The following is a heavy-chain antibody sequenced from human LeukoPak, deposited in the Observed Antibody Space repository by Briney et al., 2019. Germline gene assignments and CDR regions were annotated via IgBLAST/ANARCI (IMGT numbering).Heavy chain of an antibody. V-gene: IGHV5-51*01. CDR3: ARAYYDFWSGYSSNYYYMDV. CDR2: IYPGDSDT. J-gene: IGHJ6*03. Sequence: GESLKISCKGSGYSFTSYWIGWVRQMPGKGLDGMGTIYPGDSDTRYSPAFQGQVTISADKSISTAYLQWSSLKASDTAMYYCARAYYDFWSGYSSNYYYMDVWGKGTTVTVSS. CDR1: GYSFTSYW. D-gene: IGHD3-3*01.